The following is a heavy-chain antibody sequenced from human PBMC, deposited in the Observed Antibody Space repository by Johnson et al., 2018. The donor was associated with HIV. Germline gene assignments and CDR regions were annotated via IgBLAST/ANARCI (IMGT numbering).Heavy chain of an antibody. CDR2: INWNGGST. Sequence: VQLMESGGGVVRPGGSLRLSCAASGFTFDDYGMSWVRQAPGKGLEWVSGINWNGGSTGYADSVKGRFTISRDNAKNSLYLQMNSLRAEDPALYYCARSTVGATTGGAFDIWGQGTMVTVSS. CDR3: ARSTVGATTGGAFDI. CDR1: GFTFDDYG. J-gene: IGHJ3*02. D-gene: IGHD1-26*01. V-gene: IGHV3-20*04.